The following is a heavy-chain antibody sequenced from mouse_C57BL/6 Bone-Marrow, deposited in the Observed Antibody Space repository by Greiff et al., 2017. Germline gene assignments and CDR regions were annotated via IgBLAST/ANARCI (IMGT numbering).Heavy chain of an antibody. CDR1: GYTFTSYW. V-gene: IGHV1-55*01. Sequence: QVQLKQPGAELVKPGASVKMSCKASGYTFTSYWITWVKQRPGQCLEWIGDIYPGSGSTNYNEKFKSKATLTVDTSSSTAYMQLSSLTSEDSAVYYCARPYYSNYWYFDVWGTGTTVTVSS. CDR2: IYPGSGST. CDR3: ARPYYSNYWYFDV. J-gene: IGHJ1*03. D-gene: IGHD2-5*01.